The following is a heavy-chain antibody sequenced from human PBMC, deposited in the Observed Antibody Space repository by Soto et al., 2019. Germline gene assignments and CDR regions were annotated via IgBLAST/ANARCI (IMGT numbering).Heavy chain of an antibody. CDR1: GFTFSSYA. CDR3: AKQSGRGNWNYIY. CDR2: ISGSGGST. Sequence: SLRLSCAASGFTFSSYAMSWVRQAPGKGLEWVSAISGSGGSTYYADSVKGRFTISRDNSKNTLYLQMNSLRAEDTAVYYCAKQSGRGNWNYIYWGQGTLVTVSS. D-gene: IGHD1-7*01. J-gene: IGHJ4*02. V-gene: IGHV3-23*01.